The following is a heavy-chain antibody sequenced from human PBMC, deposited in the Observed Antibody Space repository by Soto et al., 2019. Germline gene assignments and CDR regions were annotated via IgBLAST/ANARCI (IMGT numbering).Heavy chain of an antibody. CDR2: ISSGSSYI. D-gene: IGHD1-26*01. CDR1: GFTFSSYS. V-gene: IGHV3-21*01. Sequence: EVQLVESGGGLVKPGGSLRLSCAASGFTFSSYSMNWVRQAPGKGLEWVSSISSGSSYIYYADSVKGRFTISRDNAKNSLYLQMNSLRAEDTAVYYCARVKVGANDYWGQGTLVTVSS. J-gene: IGHJ4*02. CDR3: ARVKVGANDY.